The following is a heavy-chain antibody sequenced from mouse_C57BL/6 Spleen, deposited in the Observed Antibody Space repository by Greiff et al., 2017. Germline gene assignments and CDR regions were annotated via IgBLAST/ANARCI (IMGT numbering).Heavy chain of an antibody. CDR1: GYTFTSYW. V-gene: IGHV1-55*01. Sequence: VQLQQPGAGLVKPGASVSMSCKASGYTFTSYWITWVQQSPGQGLEWIGDIYPGSGSTNYNEKFKRKATRTVDSASSTAYMQLSILTSEDSAVYYGARSDDYYAIDYWGQGTSVTVSA. CDR2: IYPGSGST. J-gene: IGHJ4*01. CDR3: ARSDDYYAIDY.